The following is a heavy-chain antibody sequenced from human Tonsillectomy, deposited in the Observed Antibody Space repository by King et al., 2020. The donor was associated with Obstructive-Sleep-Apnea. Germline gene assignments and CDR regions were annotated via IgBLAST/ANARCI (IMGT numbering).Heavy chain of an antibody. J-gene: IGHJ4*02. V-gene: IGHV3-21*01. CDR2: TSISSSYI. CDR3: ARTNGSGSYWH. D-gene: IGHD3-10*01. CDR1: GFTFSSDS. Sequence: VQLVESGGGLVKPGGSLRLSCAASGFTFSSDSMNWVRQAPGKGLEWVSSTSISSSYIYYADSMKGRFSISRDNAKNSLYLHMNSLRAEDTAVYYCARTNGSGSYWHWGQGTLVTVSS.